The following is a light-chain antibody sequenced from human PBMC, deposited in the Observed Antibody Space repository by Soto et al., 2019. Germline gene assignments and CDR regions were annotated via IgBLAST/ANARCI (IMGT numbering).Light chain of an antibody. Sequence: EIVLTKSPGTLSLSPGEGATLSCRASQRVSTSYFAWYQQKPGQAPRLLIYATSNRATDIPDRFSGSGSGTDFSLTISRLEPEDCAVYYCHQYGASPFTFGGGTKVEIK. V-gene: IGKV3-20*01. CDR3: HQYGASPFT. CDR1: QRVSTSY. J-gene: IGKJ4*01. CDR2: ATS.